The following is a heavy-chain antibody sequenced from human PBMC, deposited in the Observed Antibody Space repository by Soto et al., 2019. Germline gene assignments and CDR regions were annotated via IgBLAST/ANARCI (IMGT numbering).Heavy chain of an antibody. D-gene: IGHD1-26*01. Sequence: QVQLQESGPGLVKPSETLSLTCNVSGGSIRSYYWSCVRQPAGKPLEWLGRIYTSGSTNYNPSRKSRVSMSVDTSKNPFSLEVTSVTAADTAVYYCAREGASGFGMDVWGLGTTVTVSS. CDR2: IYTSGST. V-gene: IGHV4-4*07. CDR1: GGSIRSYY. J-gene: IGHJ6*02. CDR3: AREGASGFGMDV.